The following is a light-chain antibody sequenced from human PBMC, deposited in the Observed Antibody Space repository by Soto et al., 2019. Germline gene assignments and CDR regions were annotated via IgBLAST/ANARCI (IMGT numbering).Light chain of an antibody. CDR1: QSVSSNN. V-gene: IGKV3D-20*02. J-gene: IGKJ2*01. CDR3: QHRSNWPYT. Sequence: EIVLTQSPGTLSLSPGERATLSCRASQSVSSNNLAWYQQRPGQAPRVVIYGASTRATGIPERFSGSGSGTDFTLTISRLEPEDFAVYYCQHRSNWPYTFGQGTSLEIK. CDR2: GAS.